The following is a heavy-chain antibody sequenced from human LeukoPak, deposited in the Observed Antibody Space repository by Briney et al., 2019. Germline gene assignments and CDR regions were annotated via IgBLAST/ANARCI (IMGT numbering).Heavy chain of an antibody. D-gene: IGHD6-6*01. J-gene: IGHJ3*01. CDR3: ARSSYSSSSSV. V-gene: IGHV3-9*01. CDR1: GFTFDDYA. Sequence: GGSLRLSCAASGFTFDDYAMHWVRQAPGKGLEWVSGISWNSGSIGYADVVKGRFTISRDNAKNSLYLQINSLRAEDTAVYYCARSSYSSSSSVWGQGTMVTVSS. CDR2: ISWNSGSI.